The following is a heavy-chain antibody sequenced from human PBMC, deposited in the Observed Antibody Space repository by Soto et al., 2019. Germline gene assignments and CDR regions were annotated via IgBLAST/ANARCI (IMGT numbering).Heavy chain of an antibody. D-gene: IGHD3-10*01. Sequence: QVQLVESGGGVVQPGRSLRLSCAASGFTFSSYAMHWVRQAPGKGLEWVAVISYDGSNKYYADSVKGRFTISRDNSKNTLYLQMNSLRAEDTAVYYCAGDDGELVDYWGQGTLVTVSS. J-gene: IGHJ4*02. CDR3: AGDDGELVDY. CDR1: GFTFSSYA. CDR2: ISYDGSNK. V-gene: IGHV3-30-3*01.